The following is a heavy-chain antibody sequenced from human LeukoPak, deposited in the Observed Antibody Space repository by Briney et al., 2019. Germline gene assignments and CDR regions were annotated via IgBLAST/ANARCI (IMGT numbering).Heavy chain of an antibody. Sequence: ASVKLSCNASGYTFTGFYIHWVRQAPGQGLEWMAWINPQSGATNYAQKFQGRVNMTRDMSISTAYMDVTSLRSDDTSVYYCARGGDDSGLYFAYWGQGTLVTVSS. J-gene: IGHJ4*02. CDR3: ARGGDDSGLYFAY. CDR1: GYTFTGFY. CDR2: INPQSGAT. V-gene: IGHV1-2*02. D-gene: IGHD3-22*01.